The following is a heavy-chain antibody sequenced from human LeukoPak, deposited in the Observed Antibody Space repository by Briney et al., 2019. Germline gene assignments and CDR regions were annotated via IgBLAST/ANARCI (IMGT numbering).Heavy chain of an antibody. CDR1: GYTFTSYD. J-gene: IGHJ5*02. Sequence: AASVKVSCKASGYTFTSYDINWVRQATGQGLEWMGWMNPNSGNTGYAQKFQGRVTMTRNTSISTAYMELSSLRSEDTAVYYCARKGGDSSGWYGLGPRTNWFDPWGQGTLVTVSS. V-gene: IGHV1-8*01. CDR3: ARKGGDSSGWYGLGPRTNWFDP. D-gene: IGHD6-19*01. CDR2: MNPNSGNT.